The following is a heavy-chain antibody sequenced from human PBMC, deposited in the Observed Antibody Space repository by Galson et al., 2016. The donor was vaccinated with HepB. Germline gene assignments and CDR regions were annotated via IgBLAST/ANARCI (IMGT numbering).Heavy chain of an antibody. CDR1: DVPFSGPY. J-gene: IGHJ4*02. V-gene: IGHV4-34*01. D-gene: IGHD5-24*01. CDR2: INHSGSA. CDR3: ARGRGWLRNFDY. Sequence: ETLSLTCAVYDVPFSGPYWSWIRQSPGKGLEWIGEINHSGSANYNPSLQSRVTISIDTSMKYLSLNVSSVTAADTAVYYCARGRGWLRNFDYWGQGTRVTVSS.